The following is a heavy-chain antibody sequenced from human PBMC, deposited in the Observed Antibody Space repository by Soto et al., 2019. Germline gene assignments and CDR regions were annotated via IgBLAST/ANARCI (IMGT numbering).Heavy chain of an antibody. J-gene: IGHJ6*02. CDR2: ISGSDNST. Sequence: LRLSCAASGFTFSSYSIRWVRQAQGKWLASVSAISGSDNSTYYADSVKGRFTISRDNSKNTLYLQMSSLRADDTDEYYCSPMGVWGQGTMVTVCS. CDR1: GFTFSSYS. CDR3: SPMGV. V-gene: IGHV3-23*01.